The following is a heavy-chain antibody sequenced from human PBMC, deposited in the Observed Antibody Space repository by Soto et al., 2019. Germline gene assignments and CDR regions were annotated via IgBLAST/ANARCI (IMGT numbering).Heavy chain of an antibody. Sequence: SETLSLTCTVSGGSISSYYWSWIRQPPGKGPERIGYIYYSGSTNYNPSLKSRVTISVDTSKNQFSLKLRSVTAADTAVYYCARLLFLVVPAAIFAFDIWCQGIMV. CDR3: ARLLFLVVPAAIFAFDI. J-gene: IGHJ3*02. CDR1: GGSISSYY. V-gene: IGHV4-59*12. CDR2: IYYSGST. D-gene: IGHD2-2*01.